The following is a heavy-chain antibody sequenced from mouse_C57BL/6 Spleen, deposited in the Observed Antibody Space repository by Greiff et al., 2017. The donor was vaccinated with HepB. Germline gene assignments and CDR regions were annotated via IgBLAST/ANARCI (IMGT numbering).Heavy chain of an antibody. J-gene: IGHJ1*03. CDR3: ARLGWLLDWYFDV. V-gene: IGHV1-53*01. CDR1: GYTFTSYW. D-gene: IGHD2-3*01. CDR2: INPSNGGT. Sequence: QVHVKQPGTELVKPGASVKLSCKASGYTFTSYWMHWVKQRPGQGLEWIGNINPSNGGTNYNEKFKSKATLTVDKSSSTAYMQLSSLTSEDSAVYYCARLGWLLDWYFDVWGTGTTVTVSS.